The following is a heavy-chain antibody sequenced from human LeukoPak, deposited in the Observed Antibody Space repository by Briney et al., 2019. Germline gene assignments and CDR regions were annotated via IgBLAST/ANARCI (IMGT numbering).Heavy chain of an antibody. J-gene: IGHJ5*02. D-gene: IGHD3-22*01. CDR3: ARDHDYYDNFDP. V-gene: IGHV4-34*01. Sequence: SETLSLTCAVYGGSFSGYYWSWIRQPPGKGLEWIGEINHSGSTNYNPSLKSRVTISVGTSKNQFSLKLSSVTAADTAVYYCARDHDYYDNFDPWGQGTLVTVSS. CDR1: GGSFSGYY. CDR2: INHSGST.